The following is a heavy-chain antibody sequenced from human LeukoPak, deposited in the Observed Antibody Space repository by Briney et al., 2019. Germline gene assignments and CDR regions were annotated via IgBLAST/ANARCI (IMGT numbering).Heavy chain of an antibody. CDR3: AREAAAAGTGDYYYMDV. J-gene: IGHJ6*03. D-gene: IGHD6-13*01. Sequence: APVKVSCKASGYTFTSYGISWVRQAPGQGVEWMGWISAYNGNTNYAQKLQGRVTMTTDTSTSTAYMELRSLRSDDTAVYYCAREAAAAGTGDYYYMDVWGKGTTVTVSS. CDR2: ISAYNGNT. V-gene: IGHV1-18*01. CDR1: GYTFTSYG.